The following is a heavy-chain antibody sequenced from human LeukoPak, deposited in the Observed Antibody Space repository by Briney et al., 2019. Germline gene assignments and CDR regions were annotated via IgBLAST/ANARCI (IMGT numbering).Heavy chain of an antibody. CDR2: ISAYNGNT. V-gene: IGHV1-18*01. D-gene: IGHD5-12*01. Sequence: GASVKVSCKASGYTFTSYGISWVRQAPGQGLEWMGWISAYNGNTNYAQKLQGRVTMTTDTSTSTAYMELRSRRSDDTAVYYCARVSETEWLYYYYGMDVWGQGTTVTVSS. J-gene: IGHJ6*02. CDR3: ARVSETEWLYYYYGMDV. CDR1: GYTFTSYG.